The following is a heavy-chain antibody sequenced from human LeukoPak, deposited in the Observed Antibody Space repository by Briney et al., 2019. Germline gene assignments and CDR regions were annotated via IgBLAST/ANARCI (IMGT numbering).Heavy chain of an antibody. V-gene: IGHV3-74*01. D-gene: IGHD4-23*01. CDR2: IKSDGSSS. CDR1: GFTFSSYFW. CDR3: VRDLDLGGYSSFEY. Sequence: GGSLRLSCAASGFTFSSYFWMHWVRQAPGKGLVWVSRIKSDGSSSTYADSVKGRFTITRDNAKNSLYLQMNTLRAEDTAVYYCVRDLDLGGYSSFEYWGQGTLVTVSS. J-gene: IGHJ4*02.